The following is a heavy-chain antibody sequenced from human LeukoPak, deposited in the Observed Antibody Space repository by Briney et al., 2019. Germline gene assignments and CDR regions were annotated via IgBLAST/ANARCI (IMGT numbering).Heavy chain of an antibody. J-gene: IGHJ4*02. CDR1: GFTFSSYA. CDR3: ARDPSLEWLLYYFDY. V-gene: IGHV3-23*01. D-gene: IGHD3-3*01. CDR2: ISGSGFT. Sequence: GSLRLSCAASGFTFSSYAMSWLRQTPRKVLEWVSAISGSGFTYYADSVQGRVTISRDNAKNSLYLQMNSLRSEDTAVYYCARDPSLEWLLYYFDYWGQGTLVTVSS.